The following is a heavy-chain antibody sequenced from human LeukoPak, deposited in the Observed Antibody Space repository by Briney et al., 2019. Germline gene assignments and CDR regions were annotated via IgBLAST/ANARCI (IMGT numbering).Heavy chain of an antibody. V-gene: IGHV4-4*08. CDR2: IYTSGST. CDR1: GGSISSYY. D-gene: IGHD6-6*01. Sequence: SETLSLTCTVSGGSISSYYWGWIRQPPGKGLEWIGRIYTSGSTNYNPSLKSRVTISVDTSKNQFSLKLSSVTAADTAVYYCARASPYSSSSGAFDIWGQGTMVTVSS. J-gene: IGHJ3*02. CDR3: ARASPYSSSSGAFDI.